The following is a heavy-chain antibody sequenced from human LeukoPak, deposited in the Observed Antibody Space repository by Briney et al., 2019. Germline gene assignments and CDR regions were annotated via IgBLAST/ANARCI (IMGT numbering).Heavy chain of an antibody. CDR3: ARVTGYMVEDYFDY. D-gene: IGHD6-13*01. CDR1: GGSISSYY. Sequence: PSETLSLTCTVSGGSISSYYWSCIRQPPGKGLEWSGYIYYSGSANYHPSLKSRVTISVDTSKNLFSLRLSSVTAADPAVYYCARVTGYMVEDYFDYWGQGPLVTVSS. V-gene: IGHV4-59*01. CDR2: IYYSGSA. J-gene: IGHJ4*02.